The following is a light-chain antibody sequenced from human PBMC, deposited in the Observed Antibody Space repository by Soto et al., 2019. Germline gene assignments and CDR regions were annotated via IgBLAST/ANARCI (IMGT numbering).Light chain of an antibody. CDR1: QSVDSRY. CDR3: QQYGNSPRYS. J-gene: IGKJ2*03. Sequence: DIVLTQSPGTRSLSPGERATLSCRASQSVDSRYLAWYQQKPGQAPRLLIHAVSIRATGIPDRFSGSGSGTDFTLTISRVEPEDFAEYYCQQYGNSPRYSFGQGTKLEIK. CDR2: AVS. V-gene: IGKV3-20*01.